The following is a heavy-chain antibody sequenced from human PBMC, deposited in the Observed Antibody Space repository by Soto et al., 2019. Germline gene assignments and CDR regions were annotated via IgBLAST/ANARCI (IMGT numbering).Heavy chain of an antibody. CDR3: AREWHSSSWSLTDAFDI. CDR2: TYYRSKWYN. Sequence: PSQTLSLTCAISGDSVSSNSAAWNWIRQSPLRGLEWLGRTYYRSKWYNDYAVSVKSRITINPDTSKNQFSLQLNSVTPEDTAVYYCAREWHSSSWSLTDAFDIWGQGTMVTVSS. CDR1: GDSVSSNSAA. V-gene: IGHV6-1*01. J-gene: IGHJ3*02. D-gene: IGHD6-13*01.